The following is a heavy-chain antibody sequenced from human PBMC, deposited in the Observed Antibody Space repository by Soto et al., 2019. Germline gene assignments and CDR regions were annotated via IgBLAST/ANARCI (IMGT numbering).Heavy chain of an antibody. CDR3: ARGNYGPDY. D-gene: IGHD3-10*01. CDR2: INDDGSTT. Sequence: EVQLVESGGGLVQPGGSLRLSCGASGFTIRTSWMYWVRQPPGKGLVWVSRINDDGSTTTYADSVKGRFTISRDNAKNTLFMQMDSLRAEDMGVYYCARGNYGPDYWGQGTLVTVSS. V-gene: IGHV3-74*03. J-gene: IGHJ4*02. CDR1: GFTIRTSW.